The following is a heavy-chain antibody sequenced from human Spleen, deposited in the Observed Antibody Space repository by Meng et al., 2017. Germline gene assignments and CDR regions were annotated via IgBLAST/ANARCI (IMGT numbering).Heavy chain of an antibody. CDR1: GFTFSSYD. J-gene: IGHJ5*02. CDR3: AKELRPNDA. V-gene: IGHV3-13*01. Sequence: GESLKISCAASGFTFSSYDMHWVRQATGKGLEWVSAIGTAGDTYYPGSVKGRFTISRDNAKNSLYLQMNSLGAEDTAVYYCAKELRPNDAWGQGTLVTVSS. CDR2: IGTAGDT. D-gene: IGHD2-8*01.